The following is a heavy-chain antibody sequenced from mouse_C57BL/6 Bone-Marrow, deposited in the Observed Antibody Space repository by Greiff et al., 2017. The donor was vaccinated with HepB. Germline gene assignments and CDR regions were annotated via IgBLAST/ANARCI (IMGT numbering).Heavy chain of an antibody. CDR3: ARHEEGYDYENWYFDV. D-gene: IGHD2-4*01. Sequence: VQLQQSRAELVKPGASVKLSCKASGYTFTEYTIHWVKQRSGQGLEWIGWFYPGSGSIKYNEKFKDKATLTADKSSSTVYMELSRLTSEDSAVYFCARHEEGYDYENWYFDVWGTGTTVTVSS. CDR1: GYTFTEYT. V-gene: IGHV1-62-2*01. J-gene: IGHJ1*03. CDR2: FYPGSGSI.